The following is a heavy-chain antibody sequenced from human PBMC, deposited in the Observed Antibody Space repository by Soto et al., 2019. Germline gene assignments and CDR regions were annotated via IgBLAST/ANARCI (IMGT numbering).Heavy chain of an antibody. D-gene: IGHD2-15*01. V-gene: IGHV4-34*01. CDR3: ARDTRAYTLVDYCYHYGMDV. J-gene: IGHJ6*02. CDR2: INHSGST. CDR1: GGSFSGYH. Sequence: PSETLSLTCAVYGGSFSGYHWSWIRQPPGKGLEWIGEINHSGSTNYNPSLKSRVTISVDTSENQISMKLNSVTAADTAVYYCARDTRAYTLVDYCYHYGMDVWGQGTTVTVSS.